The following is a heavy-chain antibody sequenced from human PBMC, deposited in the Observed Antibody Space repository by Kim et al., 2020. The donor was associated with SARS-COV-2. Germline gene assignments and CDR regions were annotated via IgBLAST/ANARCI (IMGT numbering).Heavy chain of an antibody. D-gene: IGHD1-1*01. CDR1: GFTFSSYA. CDR2: ISGGGDFT. Sequence: GGSLRLSCAASGFTFSSYAMSWVRQAPGKGLEWVSVISGGGDFTSHVDSVKGRFTISRDNSKNTLYLQMNSLRAEDTAVYYCAKKEHGHGKPLDPWGQGTLVTVSS. J-gene: IGHJ5*02. CDR3: AKKEHGHGKPLDP. V-gene: IGHV3-23*01.